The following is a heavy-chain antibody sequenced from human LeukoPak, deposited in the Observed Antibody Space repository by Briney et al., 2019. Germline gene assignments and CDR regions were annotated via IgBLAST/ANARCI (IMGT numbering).Heavy chain of an antibody. CDR2: ISGSGGST. V-gene: IGHV3-23*01. D-gene: IGHD3-22*01. J-gene: IGHJ4*02. Sequence: PGGSLRLSCAASGFTLRSYSMSWVRQAPGKGLEWVSGISGSGGSTYYADSVKGRFTISRDNSKKTLYLQMNSLRAEDTAVYYCAKSDGYYYDSEYWGQGTLVTVSS. CDR1: GFTLRSYS. CDR3: AKSDGYYYDSEY.